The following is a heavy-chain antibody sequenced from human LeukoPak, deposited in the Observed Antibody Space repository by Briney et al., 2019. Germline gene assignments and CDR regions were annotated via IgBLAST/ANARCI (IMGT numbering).Heavy chain of an antibody. V-gene: IGHV3-48*01. J-gene: IGHJ4*02. D-gene: IGHD3-10*01. CDR3: ARDGSGRVPEMSAPDY. Sequence: GGSLRLSCAGSGFNFNSYSMNWLRHAPGKGLEWVSYISSRSRTIHYADSVKGRFTISRDNAKNSLYLQMNSLRAEDTAVYYCARDGSGRVPEMSAPDYWGQGTLVTVSS. CDR2: ISSRSRTI. CDR1: GFNFNSYS.